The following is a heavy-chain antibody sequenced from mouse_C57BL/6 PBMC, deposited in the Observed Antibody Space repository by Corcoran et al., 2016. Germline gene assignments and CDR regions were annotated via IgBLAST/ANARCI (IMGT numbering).Heavy chain of an antibody. CDR1: GYTFTDYY. Sequence: QVQLKQSGAELVRPGASVKLSCKASGYTFTDYYINWVKQRPGQGLEWIARIYPGSGNTYYNEKFKCKATLTAEKSSSTAYMQLSSLTSEDTAVYFCARREYLDVWGTGTTVTVSS. CDR2: IYPGSGNT. CDR3: ARREYLDV. V-gene: IGHV1-76*01. J-gene: IGHJ1*03. D-gene: IGHD2-10*02.